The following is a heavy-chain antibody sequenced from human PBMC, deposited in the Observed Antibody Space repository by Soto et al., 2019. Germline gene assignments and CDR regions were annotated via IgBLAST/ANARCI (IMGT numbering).Heavy chain of an antibody. CDR3: ARRRTNTDIRPPRGYYFDF. Sequence: QLQLQESGPGLVKPSETLSLTCSVSGVSVSSRGYYWDWIRQPPGKGLEWIGSVAYSGSTYYNPSLKSRVTISEDRSKNALSLKLDSMTAADTSVYYCARRRTNTDIRPPRGYYFDFWGLGILVTVSS. CDR1: GVSVSSRGYY. D-gene: IGHD3-10*01. CDR2: VAYSGST. V-gene: IGHV4-39*02. J-gene: IGHJ4*02.